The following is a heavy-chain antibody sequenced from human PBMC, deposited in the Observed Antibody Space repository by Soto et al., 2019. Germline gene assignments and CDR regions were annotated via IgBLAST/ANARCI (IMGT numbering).Heavy chain of an antibody. J-gene: IGHJ6*02. CDR2: MNPNSGNT. CDR1: GYTFTSYD. CDR3: ASYGAFIDGIDV. V-gene: IGHV1-8*01. D-gene: IGHD3-3*02. Sequence: ASVKVYCKASGYTFTSYDINWVRQATGQGLEWMGWMNPNSGNTGYAQKFQGRVTMTRNTSISTAYMELSSLRSEDTAVYYCASYGAFIDGIDVWGQGTRVTVSS.